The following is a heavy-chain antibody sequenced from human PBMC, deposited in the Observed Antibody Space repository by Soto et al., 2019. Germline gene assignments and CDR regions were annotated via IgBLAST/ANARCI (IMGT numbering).Heavy chain of an antibody. CDR3: ARVWVYATNWFDP. D-gene: IGHD2-8*01. J-gene: IGHJ5*02. Sequence: SETLSLTCAVSGGSISSSNWWSWVRQPPGKGLEWIGEIYHSGSTNYNPSLKSRVTISVDKSKNQFSLKLSSVTAADTAVYYCARVWVYATNWFDPWGQGTLVTVLL. CDR2: IYHSGST. V-gene: IGHV4-4*02. CDR1: GGSISSSNW.